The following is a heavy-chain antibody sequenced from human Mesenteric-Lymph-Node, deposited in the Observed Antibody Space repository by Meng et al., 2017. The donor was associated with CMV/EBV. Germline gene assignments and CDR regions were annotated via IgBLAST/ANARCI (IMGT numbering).Heavy chain of an antibody. V-gene: IGHV4-4*02. D-gene: IGHD3/OR15-3a*01. CDR1: GGSISNNSW. CDR3: ARLDTWFDS. J-gene: IGHJ5*01. CDR2: IYHSGSA. Sequence: SLTCTVPGGSISNNSWWSWVRQSPGKGLEWIGEIYHSGSAGYNPSLKSRVTMSVDKSKNQFFLRLTSVTAADTAVYYCARLDTWFDSWGQGTLVTVSS.